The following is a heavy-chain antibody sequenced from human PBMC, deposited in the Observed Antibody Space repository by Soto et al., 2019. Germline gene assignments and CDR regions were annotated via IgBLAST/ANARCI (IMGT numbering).Heavy chain of an antibody. CDR2: IDSSGEK. CDR1: GLSITDSEMG. CDR3: ARRHLAVAVSPWFDP. V-gene: IGHV2-26*01. Sequence: QVTLKESGPVLVKPTEPLTLRCTVSGLSITDSEMGVSWIRQPPGQPLEWLAHIDSSGEKSYRTFLKSRLAIYKDPSKSQIALTMTNMDPADTATYYCARRHLAVAVSPWFDPWGQGIPVTVSS. D-gene: IGHD6-19*01. J-gene: IGHJ5*02.